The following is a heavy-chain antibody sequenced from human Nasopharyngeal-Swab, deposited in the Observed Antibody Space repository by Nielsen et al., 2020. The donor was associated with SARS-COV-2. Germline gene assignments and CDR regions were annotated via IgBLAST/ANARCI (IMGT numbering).Heavy chain of an antibody. Sequence: ASVKLSCKASGYTFTSYVIHWLRQAPGQRLEWMGSINAGNGYRKYSQKFQGRVTITRDTSARTAYLELSSLRSEDTAVYYCTRELLRITGFDYWGQGTLVTVSS. J-gene: IGHJ4*02. D-gene: IGHD1-14*01. V-gene: IGHV1-3*01. CDR1: GYTFTSYV. CDR3: TRELLRITGFDY. CDR2: INAGNGYR.